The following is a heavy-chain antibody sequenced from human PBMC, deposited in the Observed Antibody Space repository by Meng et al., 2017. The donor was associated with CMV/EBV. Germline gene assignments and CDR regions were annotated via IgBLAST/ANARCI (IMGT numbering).Heavy chain of an antibody. J-gene: IGHJ3*02. V-gene: IGHV3-49*04. CDR2: IRSKAYGGPT. D-gene: IGHD3-3*01. CDR1: GFTFGDYS. CDR3: TRGYDFWSGYFSDHAFDI. Sequence: SGTASGFTFGDYSMSWVRQAPGKGLEWVGFIRSKAYGGPTEYAASVKGRFSISRDDSKSIAYLQMNSLKTEDTAVYYCTRGYDFWSGYFSDHAFDIWGQGTMVTVSS.